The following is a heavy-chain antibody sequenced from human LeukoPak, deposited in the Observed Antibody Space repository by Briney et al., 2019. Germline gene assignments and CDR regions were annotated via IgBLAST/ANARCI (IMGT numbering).Heavy chain of an antibody. Sequence: PSETLSLTCTVSGGSISSHYWSWIRQPPGKGLEWIGYISYSGSTTYYPSLKSRITISADTSKSQFSLKLGSVTAADTAVYFCARYSDTYASFDIWGQGTMVTVSS. CDR3: ARYSDTYASFDI. CDR2: ISYSGST. V-gene: IGHV4-59*11. J-gene: IGHJ3*02. CDR1: GGSISSHY. D-gene: IGHD1-26*01.